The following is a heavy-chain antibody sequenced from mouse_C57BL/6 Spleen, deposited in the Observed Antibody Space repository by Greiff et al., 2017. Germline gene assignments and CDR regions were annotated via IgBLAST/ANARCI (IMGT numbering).Heavy chain of an antibody. D-gene: IGHD1-1*01. J-gene: IGHJ1*03. V-gene: IGHV7-3*01. Sequence: EVKLMESGGGLVQPGGSLSLSCAASGFTFTDYYMSWVRQPPGQALEWLGFIRHKANGYTTEYSASVKGRFTSSRDHSQSILYLQMNALSAEDSATYYCAKYYYGSGPRYFDVWGTGTTVTVSS. CDR1: GFTFTDYY. CDR3: AKYYYGSGPRYFDV. CDR2: IRHKANGYTT.